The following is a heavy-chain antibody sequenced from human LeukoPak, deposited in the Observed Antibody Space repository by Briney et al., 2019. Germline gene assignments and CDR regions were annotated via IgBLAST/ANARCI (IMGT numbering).Heavy chain of an antibody. D-gene: IGHD6-13*01. CDR2: INPNSGGT. Sequence: GASVKVSCKASGYTFTSYGISWVRQAPGQGLEWMGWINPNSGGTNYAQKFQGRVTMTRDTSISTAYMELSSLRSDDTAVYYCARDKGAAGTPTNWFDPWGQGTLVTVSS. CDR1: GYTFTSYG. J-gene: IGHJ5*02. V-gene: IGHV1-2*02. CDR3: ARDKGAAGTPTNWFDP.